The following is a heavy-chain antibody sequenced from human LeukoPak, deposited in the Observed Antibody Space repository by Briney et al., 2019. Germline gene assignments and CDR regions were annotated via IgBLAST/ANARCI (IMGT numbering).Heavy chain of an antibody. CDR3: ASPPPYPYCSSTSCRPGLYYYYYMDV. V-gene: IGHV1-69*05. J-gene: IGHJ6*03. CDR1: GGTFSSYA. CDR2: IIPIFGTA. D-gene: IGHD2-2*01. Sequence: ASVKVSCKASGGTFSSYAISWVRQAPGQGLEWMGGIIPIFGTANYAQKFQGRVTITTDESTSTAYTELGSLRSEDTAVYYCASPPPYPYCSSTSCRPGLYYYYYMDVWGKGTTVTVSS.